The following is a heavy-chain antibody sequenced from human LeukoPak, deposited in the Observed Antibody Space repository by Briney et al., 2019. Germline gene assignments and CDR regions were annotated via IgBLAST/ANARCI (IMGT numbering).Heavy chain of an antibody. CDR1: GYTFTGYY. CDR2: INPNNGGT. V-gene: IGHV1-2*02. CDR3: ARSIVGATAFDY. Sequence: GASVKVSSKASGYTFTGYYMHWVRQAPGQGLEWMGWINPNNGGTNYAQKFQGRVTMTRETPISTAYMELSRLTSDDTAVYYCARSIVGATAFDYWGQGTLVTVSS. D-gene: IGHD1-26*01. J-gene: IGHJ4*02.